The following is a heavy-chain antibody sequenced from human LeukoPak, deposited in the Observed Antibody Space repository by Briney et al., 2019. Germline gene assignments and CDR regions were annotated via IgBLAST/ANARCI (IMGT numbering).Heavy chain of an antibody. CDR1: GFTVSSNY. D-gene: IGHD3-3*01. Sequence: GGSLRLSCAASGFTVSSNYMSWVRQAPGKGLEWVGFIRSKAYGGTTEYAASVKGRFTISRDDSKSIAYLQMNSLKTEDTAVYYCTREAPPYYDFWSGYLNYFDYWGQGTLVTVSS. CDR2: IRSKAYGGTT. J-gene: IGHJ4*02. V-gene: IGHV3-49*04. CDR3: TREAPPYYDFWSGYLNYFDY.